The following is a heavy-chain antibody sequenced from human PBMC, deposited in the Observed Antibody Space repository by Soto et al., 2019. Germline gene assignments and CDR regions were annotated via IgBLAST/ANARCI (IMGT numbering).Heavy chain of an antibody. D-gene: IGHD2-15*01. CDR2: IIPIFGTA. CDR1: GGTFSSYA. CDR3: AREVYCTVCSCFSPATYYYYGMDV. V-gene: IGHV1-69*13. Sequence: SVKVSCKASGGTFSSYAISGVRQAPGQGLEWMGGIIPIFGTANYAQKFQGRVMITADESTSTAYMELRSLSSEDTAVYYCAREVYCTVCSCFSPATYYYYGMDVWGQGTTVTVSS. J-gene: IGHJ6*02.